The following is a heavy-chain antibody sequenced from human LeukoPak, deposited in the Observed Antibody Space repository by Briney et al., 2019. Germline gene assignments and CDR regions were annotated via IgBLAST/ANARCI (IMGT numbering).Heavy chain of an antibody. Sequence: SETLSLTCTVSGGSISSYYWSWIRQPPGKGLEWIGYIYYSGSTNYNPSLKSRVTISVDTSKNQFSLKLSSVTAADTAVYYCARHFAADYRYYGMGVWGQGTTVTVSS. CDR1: GGSISSYY. J-gene: IGHJ6*02. V-gene: IGHV4-59*08. D-gene: IGHD5-12*01. CDR3: ARHFAADYRYYGMGV. CDR2: IYYSGST.